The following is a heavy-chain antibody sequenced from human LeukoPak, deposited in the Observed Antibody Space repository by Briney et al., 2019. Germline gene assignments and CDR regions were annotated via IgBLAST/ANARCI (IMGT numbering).Heavy chain of an antibody. CDR2: FSGSGSTK. Sequence: GGSLRLSCAASGFAFSSYAMTWVRRAPGKGLEWVSTFSGSGSTKYYADSVKGRFTIFRDNSNLYLQMNRLGADDTAVYYCAKMTTGWQFDYWGQGTLVTVSS. V-gene: IGHV3-23*01. D-gene: IGHD6-19*01. CDR3: AKMTTGWQFDY. J-gene: IGHJ4*02. CDR1: GFAFSSYA.